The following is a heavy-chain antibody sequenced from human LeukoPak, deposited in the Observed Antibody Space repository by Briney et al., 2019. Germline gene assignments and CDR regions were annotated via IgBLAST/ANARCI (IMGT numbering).Heavy chain of an antibody. Sequence: SETLSLTCTVSGGSISSYYWSWTRQPPGKGLEWIGYTYYSGSTNYNPSLKSRVTISVDTSKNQFSLKLSSVTAADTAVYYCARFDSSSWYSIGYFDYWGQGTLVTVSS. D-gene: IGHD6-13*01. CDR3: ARFDSSSWYSIGYFDY. V-gene: IGHV4-59*01. CDR2: TYYSGST. CDR1: GGSISSYY. J-gene: IGHJ4*02.